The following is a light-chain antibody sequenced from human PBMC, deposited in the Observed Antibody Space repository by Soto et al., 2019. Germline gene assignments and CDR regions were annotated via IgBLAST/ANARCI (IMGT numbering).Light chain of an antibody. Sequence: DIQMTQSPSTLSASVGDRVTITCRASQSISSWLAWYQQKPGKAPKLLIYDASSLESGVPSRFSGSGSGTEFTLTISSLQSDDFATYYCQQYNSYSPFGGGTKVDIK. CDR2: DAS. J-gene: IGKJ4*01. CDR1: QSISSW. CDR3: QQYNSYSP. V-gene: IGKV1-5*01.